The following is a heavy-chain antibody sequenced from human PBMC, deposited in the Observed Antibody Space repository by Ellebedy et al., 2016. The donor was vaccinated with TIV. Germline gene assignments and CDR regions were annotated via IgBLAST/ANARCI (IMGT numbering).Heavy chain of an antibody. D-gene: IGHD6-19*01. J-gene: IGHJ4*02. Sequence: SETLSLTCTVSGGSISSYYWSWIRQPPGKGLEWIGYIYYSGSTNYNPSLKSRVTISVDTSKNQFSLKLSSVTAADTAVYYCARGVAVAGTFVFDYWGQGTLVTVSS. CDR1: GGSISSYY. CDR3: ARGVAVAGTFVFDY. V-gene: IGHV4-59*01. CDR2: IYYSGST.